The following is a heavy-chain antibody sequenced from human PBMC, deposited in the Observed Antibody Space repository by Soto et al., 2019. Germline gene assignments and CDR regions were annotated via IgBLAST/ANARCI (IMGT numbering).Heavy chain of an antibody. D-gene: IGHD3-22*01. V-gene: IGHV1-18*01. CDR3: ARDSNYYDSSGYSDYYYGMDV. Sequence: GASVKVSCKASGYTFTSYGISWVRQAPGQGLEWMGWISAYNGNTNYAQKLQGRVTMTTDTSTSTAYMELRSLRSDDTAVYYCARDSNYYDSSGYSDYYYGMDVWGQGTTVTVSS. CDR1: GYTFTSYG. J-gene: IGHJ6*02. CDR2: ISAYNGNT.